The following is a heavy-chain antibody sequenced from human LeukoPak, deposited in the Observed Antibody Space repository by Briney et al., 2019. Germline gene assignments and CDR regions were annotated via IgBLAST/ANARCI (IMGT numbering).Heavy chain of an antibody. V-gene: IGHV4-34*01. CDR2: INHSGST. J-gene: IGHJ4*02. CDR1: GGSSSGYY. D-gene: IGHD3-10*01. Sequence: SETLSLTCAVYGGSSSGYYWSWIRQPPGKGLEWIGEINHSGSTNQNPSLKSRVTISIDTSKNQFSLKLSSVTAADTAVYYCARGYGSGSYFVYWGQGTLVTVSS. CDR3: ARGYGSGSYFVY.